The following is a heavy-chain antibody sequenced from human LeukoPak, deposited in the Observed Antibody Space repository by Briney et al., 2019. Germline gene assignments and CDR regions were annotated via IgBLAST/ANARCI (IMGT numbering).Heavy chain of an antibody. J-gene: IGHJ5*02. V-gene: IGHV1-46*01. Sequence: GASVKVSCKASGYSFTRQYMHWVRQAPGQGLEWMGLINPSGSSTLYAQKFQGRVTMTRDMSTTTDYMELSSLRSEDTAVYYCARDNSVGDIAWWFDPWGQGTLVTVSS. CDR2: INPSGSST. CDR1: GYSFTRQY. CDR3: ARDNSVGDIAWWFDP. D-gene: IGHD3-16*02.